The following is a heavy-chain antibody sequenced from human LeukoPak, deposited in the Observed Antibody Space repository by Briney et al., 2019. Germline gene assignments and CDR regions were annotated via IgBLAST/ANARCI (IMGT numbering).Heavy chain of an antibody. D-gene: IGHD3-10*01. V-gene: IGHV3-48*03. J-gene: IGHJ5*02. CDR2: ISISGSTI. CDR1: AFTFSSYE. CDR3: ARAFGELSWFDP. Sequence: GGSLRLSCAASAFTFSSYEMNWVRQAPGKGLEWVSYISISGSTICYADSVKGRFTISRDNAKNSLYLQMNSLRAEDTAVYYCARAFGELSWFDPWGQGTLVTVSS.